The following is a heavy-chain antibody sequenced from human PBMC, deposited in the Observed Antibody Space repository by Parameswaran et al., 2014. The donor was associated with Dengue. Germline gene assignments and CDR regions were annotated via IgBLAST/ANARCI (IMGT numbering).Heavy chain of an antibody. CDR2: IIPSGGST. Sequence: WVRQAPGQGLQWMGIIIPSGGSTTYAQNFQGRLSMTRDTSRSTVYMELSSLRSEDTAVYFCASPDPRRSGYSSDYYYYSMDIWGQGTTVTVSS. V-gene: IGHV1-46*01. CDR3: ASPDPRRSGYSSDYYYYSMDI. J-gene: IGHJ6*02. D-gene: IGHD4-23*01.